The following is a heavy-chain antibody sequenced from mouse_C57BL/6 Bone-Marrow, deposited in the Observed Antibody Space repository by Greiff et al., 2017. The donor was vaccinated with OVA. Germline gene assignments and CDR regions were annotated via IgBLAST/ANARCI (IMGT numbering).Heavy chain of an antibody. V-gene: IGHV1-82*01. CDR3: ERGKKLYYGNAAWCAY. Sequence: QVQLQQSGPELVKPGASVKISCKASGYAFSSSWMNWVKQRPGKGLEWIGRIYPGDGDTNYNGKFKGKATLTADKSSSTAYMQLSSLTSEDSAGYCCERGKKLYYGNAAWCAYWGQGTLVTVSA. J-gene: IGHJ3*01. D-gene: IGHD2-1*01. CDR2: IYPGDGDT. CDR1: GYAFSSSW.